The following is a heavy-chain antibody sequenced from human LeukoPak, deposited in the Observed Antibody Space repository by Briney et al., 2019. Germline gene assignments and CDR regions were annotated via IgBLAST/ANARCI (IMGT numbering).Heavy chain of an antibody. Sequence: GGSLRLSCAASGFTFSSFTMIWVRQAPGKGLEWVSSISHTDDPSHYADSVRGRFSISRDNAKNSPYLQMNSLRAEDTAVYYCTRDPNHPGYSSGWYYWGQGTLVTVSS. J-gene: IGHJ4*02. V-gene: IGHV3-48*04. D-gene: IGHD6-19*01. CDR3: TRDPNHPGYSSGWYY. CDR2: ISHTDDPS. CDR1: GFTFSSFT.